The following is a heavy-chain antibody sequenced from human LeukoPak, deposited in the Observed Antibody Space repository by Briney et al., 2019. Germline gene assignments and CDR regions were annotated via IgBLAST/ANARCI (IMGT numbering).Heavy chain of an antibody. J-gene: IGHJ5*02. D-gene: IGHD2-2*01. CDR1: GYTFTSYG. CDR2: ISAYNGNT. V-gene: IGHV1-18*01. CDR3: ARDLPDIVVVPASQDNWFDP. Sequence: ASVKVSGTASGYTFTSYGISWVRQAPGQGLEWMGWISAYNGNTNYAQKLQGRVTMTTDTSTSTAYMELRSLRSDDTAVYYCARDLPDIVVVPASQDNWFDPWGQGTLVIVSS.